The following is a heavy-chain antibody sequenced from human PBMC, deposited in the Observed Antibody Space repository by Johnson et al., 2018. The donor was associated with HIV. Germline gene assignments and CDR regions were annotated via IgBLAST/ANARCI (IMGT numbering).Heavy chain of an antibody. CDR2: ISYDGSNK. D-gene: IGHD3-10*01. CDR3: AKDRGLSAFDI. V-gene: IGHV3-30*04. Sequence: QVQLVESGGGVVQPGRSLRLSCAASGLTFSSYAMHWVREAPGKGLEWVAVISYDGSNKYYADSVKGRFTISRDNSKNTLYLQMNSLRAEDTAVYYCAKDRGLSAFDIWGQGTMVTVSS. CDR1: GLTFSSYA. J-gene: IGHJ3*02.